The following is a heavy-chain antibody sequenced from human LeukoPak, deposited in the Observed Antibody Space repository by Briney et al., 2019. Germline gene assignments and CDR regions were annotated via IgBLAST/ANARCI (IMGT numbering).Heavy chain of an antibody. CDR1: GGTFSSYA. CDR3: ARDFGHCNNGVCPGHY. V-gene: IGHV1-69*04. CDR2: IIPILGIA. J-gene: IGHJ4*02. Sequence: SVKVSCKASGGTFSSYAISWVRQAPGQGLEWRGRIIPILGIANYAQKFQGRVTITADKSTSTAYMELSSLRSEETAVYYCARDFGHCNNGVCPGHYWGQGTLVTVSS. D-gene: IGHD2-8*01.